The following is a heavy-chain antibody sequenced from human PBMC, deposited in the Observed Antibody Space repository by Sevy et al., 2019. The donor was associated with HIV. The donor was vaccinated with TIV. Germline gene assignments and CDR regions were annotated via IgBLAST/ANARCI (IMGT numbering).Heavy chain of an antibody. CDR2: INPNSGGT. D-gene: IGHD2-15*01. V-gene: IGHV1-2*02. J-gene: IGHJ5*02. CDR3: ARVPWGCSGGSCYFVWFDP. CDR1: GYTFTGYY. Sequence: ASVKVSCKASGYTFTGYYMHWVRQAPGQGLEWMGWINPNSGGTNYAQTFQGRVTMTRDTSISTAYMELSRLRSDDTAVYYCARVPWGCSGGSCYFVWFDPWGQGTLVTVSS.